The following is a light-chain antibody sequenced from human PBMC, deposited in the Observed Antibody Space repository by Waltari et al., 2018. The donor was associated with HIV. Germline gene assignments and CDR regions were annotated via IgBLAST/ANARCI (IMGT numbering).Light chain of an antibody. J-gene: IGLJ1*01. Sequence: SYVLTQSPSLSVAPGQTASITCGVHNIGSKSVHWYQQKAGEAPVLVVYNGSDRPSGIPGRFSGSRSGNTATLTISRVEAGDEADYYCHVWDRSSDHHVFGPGTKVTVL. CDR2: NGS. V-gene: IGLV3-21*02. CDR1: NIGSKS. CDR3: HVWDRSSDHHV.